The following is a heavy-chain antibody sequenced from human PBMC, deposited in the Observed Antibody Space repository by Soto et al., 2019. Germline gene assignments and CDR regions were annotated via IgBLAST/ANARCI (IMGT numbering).Heavy chain of an antibody. CDR2: ISGSGGST. Sequence: PGGSLRLSCAASGFTFSSYAMSWVRQAPGKGLEWVSAISGSGGSTYYADSVKGRFTISRDNSKNTLYLQMNSLRAEDTAVYYCAKATYYDFWSGPIGGMDVWGQGTTVTVSS. V-gene: IGHV3-23*01. D-gene: IGHD3-3*01. J-gene: IGHJ6*02. CDR3: AKATYYDFWSGPIGGMDV. CDR1: GFTFSSYA.